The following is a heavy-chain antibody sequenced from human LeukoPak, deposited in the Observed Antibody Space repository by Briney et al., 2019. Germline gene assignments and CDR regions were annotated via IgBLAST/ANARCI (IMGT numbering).Heavy chain of an antibody. CDR2: IYYSGST. V-gene: IGHV4-30-4*01. D-gene: IGHD2-2*01. CDR1: GGSISSGDYY. Sequence: SETLSLTCTVSGGSISSGDYYWSWIRQPPGKGLEWIGYIYYSGSTYYNPSLKSRVTISVDTSKNQFSLKLSSVTAADTAVYYCARMNIVVVPAATSDYWGQGTLVTVSS. CDR3: ARMNIVVVPAATSDY. J-gene: IGHJ4*02.